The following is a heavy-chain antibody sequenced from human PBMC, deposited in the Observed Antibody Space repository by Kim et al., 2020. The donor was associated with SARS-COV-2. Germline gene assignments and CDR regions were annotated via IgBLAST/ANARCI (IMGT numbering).Heavy chain of an antibody. CDR1: GGYFSSYH. CDR2: IHASGRT. Sequence: SETLSLICTVSGGYFSSYHWSWIRQSAGKGLEWIGRIHASGRTNYNPSLKSRLTMSVDTSKHQMSLKLSSVTAADTAMYYCARQVPGADRRFYYWGQGILVTVSS. V-gene: IGHV4-4*07. CDR3: ARQVPGADRRFYY. J-gene: IGHJ4*02. D-gene: IGHD6-19*01.